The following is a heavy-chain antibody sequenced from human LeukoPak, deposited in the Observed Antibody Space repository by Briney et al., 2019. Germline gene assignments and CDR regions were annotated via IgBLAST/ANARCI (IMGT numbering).Heavy chain of an antibody. CDR3: ATDRGIAVAGPGY. CDR1: GYSISSGYY. J-gene: IGHJ4*02. V-gene: IGHV4-38-2*01. Sequence: SETLSLTCAVSGYSISSGYYWGWIRQPPGKGLEWIGSIYHSGSTYYNPSLKSRVTISVDTSKNQFSLKLSSVTAADTAVYYCATDRGIAVAGPGYWGQGTLVTVSS. D-gene: IGHD6-19*01. CDR2: IYHSGST.